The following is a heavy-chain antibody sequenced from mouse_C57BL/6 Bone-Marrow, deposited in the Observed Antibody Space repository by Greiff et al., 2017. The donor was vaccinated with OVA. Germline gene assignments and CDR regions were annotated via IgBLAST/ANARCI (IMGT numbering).Heavy chain of an antibody. Sequence: QVQLQQPGAELVKPGASVKMSCKASGYTFTSYWITWVKQRPGQGLEWIGDIYPGSGSTNYNEKFKSKATLTVETSSSTAYMQLSSLTSEDSAVYYYANDGSRTWFAYWGQGTLVTVSA. J-gene: IGHJ3*01. CDR2: IYPGSGST. CDR3: ANDGSRTWFAY. CDR1: GYTFTSYW. D-gene: IGHD1-1*01. V-gene: IGHV1-55*01.